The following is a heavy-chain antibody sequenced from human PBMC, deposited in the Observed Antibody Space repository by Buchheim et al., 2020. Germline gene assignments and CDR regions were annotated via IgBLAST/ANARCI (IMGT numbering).Heavy chain of an antibody. D-gene: IGHD5-18*01. CDR2: IFYSGST. CDR1: GASVNSPGIH. V-gene: IGHV4-61*08. J-gene: IGHJ2*01. CDR3: ARDPVTARSFDL. Sequence: QVQLEESGPGLVKPSETLSLTCSVSGASVNSPGIHWSWIRQPPGKGPEYIGNIFYSGSTNYNPSLTRRLTISLDTSMHQFSLNLTSVTTADTAVYYCARDPVTARSFDLWGRGTL.